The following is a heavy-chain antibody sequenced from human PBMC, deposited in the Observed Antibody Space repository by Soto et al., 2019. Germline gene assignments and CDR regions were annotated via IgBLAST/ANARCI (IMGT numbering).Heavy chain of an antibody. CDR1: GFTFSNAW. D-gene: IGHD3-3*01. V-gene: IGHV3-15*01. Sequence: GGSLRLSCAASGFTFSNAWMSWVRQAPGKGLEWVGRIKSKTDGGTTDYAAPVKGRFTISRDDSKNTLYLQMNSLKTEDTAVYYCTTGPRTIFGVVPFDYWGQGTLVTVSS. CDR3: TTGPRTIFGVVPFDY. J-gene: IGHJ4*02. CDR2: IKSKTDGGTT.